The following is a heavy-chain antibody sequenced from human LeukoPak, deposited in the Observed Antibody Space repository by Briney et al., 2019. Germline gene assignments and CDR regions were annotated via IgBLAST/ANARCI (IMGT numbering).Heavy chain of an antibody. CDR3: ASRGELLAFDI. CDR1: GLTFSSYA. Sequence: GGSLRLSCAASGLTFSSYAMHWVRQAPGKGLEWVAVISYDGSNKYYADSVKGRFTISRDNSKNTLYLQMNSLRAEDTAVYYCASRGELLAFDIWGQGTMVTVSS. J-gene: IGHJ3*02. V-gene: IGHV3-30-3*01. D-gene: IGHD1-26*01. CDR2: ISYDGSNK.